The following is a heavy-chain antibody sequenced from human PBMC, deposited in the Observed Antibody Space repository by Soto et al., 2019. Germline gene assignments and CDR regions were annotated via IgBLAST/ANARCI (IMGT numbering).Heavy chain of an antibody. CDR3: ARNPLSPQDIGVVTAIGFDY. D-gene: IGHD2-21*02. J-gene: IGHJ4*02. Sequence: GGSLRLSCAASGFTFSSYAMHWVRQAPGKGLEWVAVISYDGSNKYYADSVKGRFTISRDNSKNTLYLQMNSLRAEDTAVYYCARNPLSPQDIGVVTAIGFDYWGQGTLVTVSS. CDR2: ISYDGSNK. CDR1: GFTFSSYA. V-gene: IGHV3-30-3*01.